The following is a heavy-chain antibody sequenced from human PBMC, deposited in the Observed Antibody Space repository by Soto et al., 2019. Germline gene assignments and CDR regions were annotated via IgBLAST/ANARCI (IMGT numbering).Heavy chain of an antibody. Sequence: PSETLSLTCTVSGGSIISGDYYWILIRQPPGKGLEWIGYIYYSGSTYYNPSLKSRITISVDTSKNQFSLKLSSVTAADTAVYYCARERPDGARLDPWGQGTLVTVSS. J-gene: IGHJ5*02. CDR1: GGSIISGDYY. D-gene: IGHD6-6*01. V-gene: IGHV4-30-4*01. CDR3: ARERPDGARLDP. CDR2: IYYSGST.